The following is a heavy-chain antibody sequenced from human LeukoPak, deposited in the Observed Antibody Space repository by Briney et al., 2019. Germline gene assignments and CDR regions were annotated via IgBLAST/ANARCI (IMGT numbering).Heavy chain of an antibody. CDR1: GFTFSSYS. Sequence: GGSLRLSCAASGFTFSSYSMNWVRQAPGKGLERVSSISSNSSYIYYADSVKGRFTISRDNAKNSLYLQMNSLRAEDTAVYYCARLFYYDSSYYYYYGMDVWGQGTTVTVSS. D-gene: IGHD3-22*01. CDR2: ISSNSSYI. CDR3: ARLFYYDSSYYYYYGMDV. V-gene: IGHV3-21*01. J-gene: IGHJ6*02.